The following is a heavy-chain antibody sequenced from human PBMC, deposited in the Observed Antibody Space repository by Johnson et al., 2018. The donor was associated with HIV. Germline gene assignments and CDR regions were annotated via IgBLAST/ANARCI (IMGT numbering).Heavy chain of an antibody. D-gene: IGHD2/OR15-2a*01. CDR2: ISYDGNNK. V-gene: IGHV3-30-3*01. CDR3: ASEASFAPRPETAFDV. CDR1: GFIFSTYG. J-gene: IGHJ3*01. Sequence: QVQLVESGGGVVQPGRSLRLSCAASGFIFSTYGMHWVRQAPGRGLEWVAIISYDGNNKDYADSVKGRFTLSRDNSKNTLFLQMNSLRTEDTAVYFCASEASFAPRPETAFDVWGQGTKVTVSS.